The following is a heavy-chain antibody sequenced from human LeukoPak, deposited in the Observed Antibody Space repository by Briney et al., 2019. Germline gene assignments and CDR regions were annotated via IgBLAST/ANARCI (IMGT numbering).Heavy chain of an antibody. D-gene: IGHD2-2*01. CDR2: INPNSGGT. CDR1: GYTFTGYY. V-gene: IGHV1-2*02. Sequence: ASVKVSCKASGYTFTGYYMHWVRQAPGQGLEWMGWINPNSGGTNYAQKFQGRGTMTRDASISTAYMEVSRLRSDDTAVYYWAFFPRYQLPCHWGQGTLVTVSS. CDR3: AFFPRYQLPCH. J-gene: IGHJ4*02.